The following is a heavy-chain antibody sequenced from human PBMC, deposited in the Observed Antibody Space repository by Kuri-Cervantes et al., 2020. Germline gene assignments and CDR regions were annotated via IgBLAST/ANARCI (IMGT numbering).Heavy chain of an antibody. J-gene: IGHJ3*01. CDR1: GGSISSSNW. CDR2: IYHSGST. D-gene: IGHD2-15*01. CDR3: ARVLWRGGNDH. Sequence: GSLRLSCAVSGGSISSSNWWSWVRQPSGKGLEWIGEIYHSGSTNYNPSLKSRVTISVDKSKNQFSLKLSSVTAADTAVYYCARVLWRGGNDHWGQGTMVTVSS. V-gene: IGHV4-4*02.